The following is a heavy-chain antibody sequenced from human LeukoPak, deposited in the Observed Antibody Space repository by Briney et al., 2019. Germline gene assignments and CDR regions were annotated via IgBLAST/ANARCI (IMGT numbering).Heavy chain of an antibody. CDR1: GFTFSSYA. D-gene: IGHD4-17*01. J-gene: IGHJ4*02. V-gene: IGHV3-23*01. CDR3: VKGGASDGDYEFDY. Sequence: PGGSLRLSCAASGFTFSSYAMSWVRQAPGKGLEWVSAISRSGGSTYYADSVGGRFSISRDNSKNTLYLQMNSLRTEDTAVYYCVKGGASDGDYEFDYWGQGTLVTVSS. CDR2: ISRSGGST.